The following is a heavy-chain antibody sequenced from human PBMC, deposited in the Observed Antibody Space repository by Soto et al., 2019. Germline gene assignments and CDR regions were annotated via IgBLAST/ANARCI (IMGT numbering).Heavy chain of an antibody. CDR3: ARDTRGLRIYYYYGMDV. CDR1: GGSISSSSYY. V-gene: IGHV4-39*07. D-gene: IGHD2-15*01. J-gene: IGHJ6*02. Sequence: PSETLSLTCTVSGGSISSSSYYWGWIRQPPGKGLEWIGSIYYSGSTYYNPSLKSRVTISVDTSKNQFSLKLSSVTAADTAVYYCARDTRGLRIYYYYGMDVWGQGTTVTVSS. CDR2: IYYSGST.